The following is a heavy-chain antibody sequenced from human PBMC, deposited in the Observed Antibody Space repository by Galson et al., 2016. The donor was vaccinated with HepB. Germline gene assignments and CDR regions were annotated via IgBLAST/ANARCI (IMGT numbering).Heavy chain of an antibody. CDR3: ARGRGHSYGLRSFDY. D-gene: IGHD5-18*01. J-gene: IGHJ4*02. Sequence: LTCAVYGESFSGSWSWIRQPPGKELEWIGEVNQSGGTNYNPSLKSRVTISVDTSKNQFSLKLSPVTAADTAVYYCARGRGHSYGLRSFDYWGLGTLVTVSS. CDR1: GESFSGS. V-gene: IGHV4-34*01. CDR2: VNQSGGT.